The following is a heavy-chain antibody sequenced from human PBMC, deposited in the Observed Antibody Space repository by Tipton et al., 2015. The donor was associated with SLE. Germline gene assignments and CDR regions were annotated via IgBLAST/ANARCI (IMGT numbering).Heavy chain of an antibody. J-gene: IGHJ4*02. CDR1: GVSISDHY. V-gene: IGHV4-59*11. CDR2: VFNSGDFNRA. Sequence: GLVKPSETLSLTCAVSGVSISDHYWTWIRQPPGKGLQWLAYVFNSGDFNRAHYNPSVMSRVTISVDTSKNQFSLKLTSVTAADMAVYYCAKYYYDATGYQSVDYWGQGALVTVSS. CDR3: AKYYYDATGYQSVDY. D-gene: IGHD3-22*01.